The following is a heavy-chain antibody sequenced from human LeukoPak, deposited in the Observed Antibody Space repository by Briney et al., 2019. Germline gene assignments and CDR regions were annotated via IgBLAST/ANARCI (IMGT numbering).Heavy chain of an antibody. CDR3: ARGPLGKEWFDP. V-gene: IGHV4-34*01. D-gene: IGHD1-26*01. CDR2: INHSGST. CDR1: GGSFSGYY. Sequence: PSETLSLTCAVYGGSFSGYYWSWIRQPPGKGLEWIGEINHSGSTNYNPSLKSRVTISVDTSKHQFSLKLSSVTAADTAVYYCARGPLGKEWFDPWGQGTLVTVSS. J-gene: IGHJ5*02.